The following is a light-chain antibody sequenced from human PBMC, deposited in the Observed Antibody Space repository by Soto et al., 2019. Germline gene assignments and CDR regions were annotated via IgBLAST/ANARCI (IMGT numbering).Light chain of an antibody. CDR3: SSYTTSSTPHYV. CDR1: SSDIGGYNS. CDR2: DVS. J-gene: IGLJ1*01. V-gene: IGLV2-14*03. Sequence: LTRPASVSGSPGQSITISCTGTSSDIGGYNSVSWYQHHPGKAPKLMIFDVSDRPSGVSSRFSGSKSGNTASLTISGLQAEDEADYYCSSYTTSSTPHYVFGPGIKVTVL.